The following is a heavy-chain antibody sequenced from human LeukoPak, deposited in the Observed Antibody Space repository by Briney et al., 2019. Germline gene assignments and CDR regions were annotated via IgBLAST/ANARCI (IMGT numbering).Heavy chain of an antibody. D-gene: IGHD3-22*01. CDR1: GGSFSGYY. CDR2: INHSGST. V-gene: IGHV4-34*01. J-gene: IGHJ6*02. CDR3: ARDRGYYDSSGYSNGMDV. Sequence: PSETLSLTCAVYGGSFSGYYWSWIRQPPGKGLEWIGEINHSGSTNYNPSLKSRVTISVDTSKNQFSLKLSSVTAADTAVYYCARDRGYYDSSGYSNGMDVWGQGTTVTVSS.